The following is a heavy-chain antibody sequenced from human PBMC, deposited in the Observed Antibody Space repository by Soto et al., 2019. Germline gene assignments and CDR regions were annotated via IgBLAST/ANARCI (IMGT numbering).Heavy chain of an antibody. CDR3: ARDPRFEYRYSYGLDY. J-gene: IGHJ4*02. CDR2: ISAYNGNT. D-gene: IGHD5-18*01. Sequence: QVQLVQSGAEVKKPGASVKVSCKASGYTFTSYGISWVRQAPGQGLEWMGWISAYNGNTNYAQKREGRVTMTTDTSTSTAYMELRSQRSDDTAVYYCARDPRFEYRYSYGLDYWGQGTLVTVSS. CDR1: GYTFTSYG. V-gene: IGHV1-18*01.